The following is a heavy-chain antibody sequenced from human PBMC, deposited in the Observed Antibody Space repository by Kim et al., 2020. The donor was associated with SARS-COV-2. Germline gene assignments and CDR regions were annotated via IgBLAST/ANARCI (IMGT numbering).Heavy chain of an antibody. V-gene: IGHV4-39*07. J-gene: IGHJ4*02. CDR3: ARVNLSTSFYN. D-gene: IGHD3-9*01. CDR1: GGSFSSSSHY. Sequence: SETLSLTCSVSGGSFSSSSHYWGWIRQPPGKGLEWIGSIYYSGSTYYNPSLNSRVTISVDTAKNQFSLRLSSVTAADTAVYYCARVNLSTSFYNWGQGTLVTVSS. CDR2: IYYSGST.